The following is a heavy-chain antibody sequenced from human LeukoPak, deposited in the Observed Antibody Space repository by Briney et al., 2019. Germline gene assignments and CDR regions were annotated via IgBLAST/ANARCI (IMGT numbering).Heavy chain of an antibody. V-gene: IGHV1-8*01. J-gene: IGHJ3*02. CDR2: MNPNSGNT. D-gene: IGHD3-22*01. CDR1: GYTFTSYD. CDR3: ARTQPFNMIVVTKGGAFDI. Sequence: GASVKVSCKASGYTFTSYDINWVRQATGQGLEWMGWMNPNSGNTGYAQKFQGRVTMTRNTSISTAYMELSRLRSEDTAVYYCARTQPFNMIVVTKGGAFDIWGQGTMVTVSS.